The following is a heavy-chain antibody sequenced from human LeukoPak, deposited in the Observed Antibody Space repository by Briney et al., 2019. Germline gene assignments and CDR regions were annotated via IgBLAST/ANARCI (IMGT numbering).Heavy chain of an antibody. CDR3: ARVSGYSYGVDY. CDR1: GGSISSYY. V-gene: IGHV4-59*01. D-gene: IGHD5-18*01. Sequence: PSETLSLSCTVSGGSISSYYWSWIRQPPGKGLEWIGYIYYSGSTNYNPSLKSRVTISVDTSKNQFSLKLSSVTAADTAVYYCARVSGYSYGVDYWGQGTLVTVSS. CDR2: IYYSGST. J-gene: IGHJ4*02.